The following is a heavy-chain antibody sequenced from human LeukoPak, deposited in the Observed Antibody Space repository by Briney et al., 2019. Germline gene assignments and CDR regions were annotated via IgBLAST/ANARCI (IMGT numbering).Heavy chain of an antibody. D-gene: IGHD6-13*01. CDR2: LYTNGNT. Sequence: SETLSLTCTVSGAFISSYYWSWIRQSPGKGLEWIGDLYTNGNTNYNPSLKRRVTISLDTSKSQFSLNLSSVTAADTAVYYCARRATATGIRYSDYWGQGTLVTVSS. J-gene: IGHJ4*02. CDR1: GAFISSYY. CDR3: ARRATATGIRYSDY. V-gene: IGHV4-4*09.